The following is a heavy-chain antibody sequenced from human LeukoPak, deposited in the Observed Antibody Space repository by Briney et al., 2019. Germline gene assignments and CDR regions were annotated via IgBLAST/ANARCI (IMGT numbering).Heavy chain of an antibody. J-gene: IGHJ4*02. CDR3: ARHVSSSGWYGFDY. D-gene: IGHD6-19*01. CDR1: GYSFTSYW. V-gene: IGHV5-51*01. Sequence: GKSLKISCKGSGYSFTSYWIGWVRQMPAKGLDWMGIIYPGDSDTRYSPSFQGQVTISADKSISTAYLQWSSLKASDTAMYCCARHVSSSGWYGFDYWGQGTLVTVSS. CDR2: IYPGDSDT.